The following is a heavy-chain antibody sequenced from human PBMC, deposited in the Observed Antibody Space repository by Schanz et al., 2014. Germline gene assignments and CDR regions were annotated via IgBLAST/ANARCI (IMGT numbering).Heavy chain of an antibody. CDR3: ARGTMPGTFDI. J-gene: IGHJ3*02. V-gene: IGHV1-69*02. CDR1: GGTFSSDT. CDR2: IVPIAGIT. Sequence: QVQLVQSGAEVKKPGSSVKVSCKASGGTFSSDTFSWVRQAPGQGLEWMGRIVPIAGITNYAQRFQGRVTITADKSTSTAYMELSSLRYEDTALYYCARGTMPGTFDIWGQGTMXTVSS. D-gene: IGHD2-2*01.